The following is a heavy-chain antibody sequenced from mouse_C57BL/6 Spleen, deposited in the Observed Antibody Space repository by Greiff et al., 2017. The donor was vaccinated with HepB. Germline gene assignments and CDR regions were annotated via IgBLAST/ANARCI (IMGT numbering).Heavy chain of an antibody. J-gene: IGHJ2*01. V-gene: IGHV1-50*01. CDR1: GYTFTSYW. CDR3: GGRAGHSGLYLDD. D-gene: IGHD3-1*01. CDR2: IDPSDSYT. Sequence: QVQLQQPGAELVKPGASVKLSCKASGYTFTSYWMQWVNQRPGQGLEWIGEIDPSDSYTNYTQKFKGKATLTVDTSSSTAYMQLSSLTSEDSAVYYCGGRAGHSGLYLDDWGQGTTLTVSS.